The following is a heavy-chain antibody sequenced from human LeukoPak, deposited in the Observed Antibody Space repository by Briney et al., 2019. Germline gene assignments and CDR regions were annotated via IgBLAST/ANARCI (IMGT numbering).Heavy chain of an antibody. J-gene: IGHJ4*02. CDR3: ARLSGNFGSYYFDY. V-gene: IGHV3-21*01. Sequence: GGSLSLSCAASGFTFSSFSINWVRQAPGKGLEWVSSISSVSTYIYYADSVKGRFTISRDNAKNSLYLQMNSLRAEDTAVYYCARLSGNFGSYYFDYWGQGTLVTVSS. CDR1: GFTFSSFS. D-gene: IGHD1-26*01. CDR2: ISSVSTYI.